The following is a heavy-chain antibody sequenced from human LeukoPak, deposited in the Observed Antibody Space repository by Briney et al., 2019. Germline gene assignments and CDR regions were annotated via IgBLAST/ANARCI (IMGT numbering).Heavy chain of an antibody. CDR3: AKSTLFGVVLFDY. V-gene: IGHV3-30*18. J-gene: IGHJ4*02. Sequence: HPGGSLRLSCAASGFTFSSYGMHWVRQAPGKGLEWVAVISYDGSNKYYVDSVKGRFTISRDNSKNTLYLQMNSLRAEDTAVYYCAKSTLFGVVLFDYWGQGTLVTVSS. D-gene: IGHD3-3*01. CDR1: GFTFSSYG. CDR2: ISYDGSNK.